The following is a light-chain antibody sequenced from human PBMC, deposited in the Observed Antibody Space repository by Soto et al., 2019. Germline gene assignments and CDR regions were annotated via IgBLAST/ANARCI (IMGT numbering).Light chain of an antibody. V-gene: IGKV1-5*01. CDR3: QQYNSYQGT. CDR1: QSISSW. Sequence: DIQMTQSPSTLSASVGDRVTITCRASQSISSWLAWYQQKPGKAPKLLIYDAYSLESGVQSRFSGSGSGTEFTLTISSLQPDDFATYYCQQYNSYQGTFGQGTKVDIK. CDR2: DAY. J-gene: IGKJ1*01.